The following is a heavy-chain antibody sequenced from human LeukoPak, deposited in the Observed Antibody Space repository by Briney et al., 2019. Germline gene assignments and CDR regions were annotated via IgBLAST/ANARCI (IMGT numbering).Heavy chain of an antibody. CDR1: GFTVSSNY. V-gene: IGHV3-53*01. J-gene: IGHJ4*02. Sequence: GGSLRLSCAASGFTVSSNYMSRVRQAPGKGLEWVSVTYTGGSTNYADSVKGRFSISRDNSKNTLYLQMNSLRAEDTAVYYCARDGQQLGFWGQGTLVIVSS. CDR2: TYTGGST. CDR3: ARDGQQLGF. D-gene: IGHD6-13*01.